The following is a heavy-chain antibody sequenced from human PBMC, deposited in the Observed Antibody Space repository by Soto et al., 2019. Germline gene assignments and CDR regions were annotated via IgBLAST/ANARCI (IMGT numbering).Heavy chain of an antibody. D-gene: IGHD2-21*01. V-gene: IGHV4-31*02. Sequence: TPSHISTLSLHSMSHRPYHLCWVRQTPGKGLEWIGHVFHSGRTYYNPSLKGRVGILVDTSRNQFSLNLNSMTVADTAVYYCVRDMQLWLLDSWGQGTLVTVS. CDR2: VFHSGRT. CDR3: VRDMQLWLLDS. CDR1: LHSMSHRPYH. J-gene: IGHJ4*02.